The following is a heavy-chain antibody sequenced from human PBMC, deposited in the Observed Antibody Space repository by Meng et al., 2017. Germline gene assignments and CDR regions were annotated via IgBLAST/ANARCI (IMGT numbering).Heavy chain of an antibody. V-gene: IGHV3-30*05. CDR3: ARGPDTAMGIDY. CDR1: GFTFSSYS. Sequence: GQLVECGVGLVKPGGSLRLSFAASGFTFSSYSMNLVRQAPGKGLEWVAVISYDGSNKYYADSVKGRFTISRDNSKNTLYLQMNSLRAEDTAVYYCARGPDTAMGIDYWGQGTLVTVSS. D-gene: IGHD5-18*01. CDR2: ISYDGSNK. J-gene: IGHJ4*02.